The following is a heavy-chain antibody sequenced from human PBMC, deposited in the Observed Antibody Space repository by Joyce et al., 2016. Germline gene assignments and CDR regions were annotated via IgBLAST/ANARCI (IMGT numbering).Heavy chain of an antibody. CDR3: VRGISARPGGPNWFDP. J-gene: IGHJ5*02. V-gene: IGHV3-74*01. CDR2: INTDGSST. Sequence: EVQLVESGGGLVQPGGSLRLSCAASGFSFSGYRIHWVRQAPGKGLVWVSRINTDGSSTRLADSVKGRFTISRDNAKNTLYLQMNSLRAEDTAVYYCVRGISARPGGPNWFDPWGQGTLVTVSS. CDR1: GFSFSGYR. D-gene: IGHD6-6*01.